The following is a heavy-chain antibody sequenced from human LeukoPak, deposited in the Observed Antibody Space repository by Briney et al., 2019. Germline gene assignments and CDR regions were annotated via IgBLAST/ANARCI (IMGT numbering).Heavy chain of an antibody. CDR2: INHSGST. CDR1: GGSFSGYY. D-gene: IGHD5-24*01. J-gene: IGHJ4*02. V-gene: IGHV4-34*01. CDR3: ARRIQLGDYFDY. Sequence: SETLSLTCAVYGGSFSGYYWSWIRQPPGKGLEWIGEINHSGSTNYNPSLKSRVTISVDTSNNQFSLKLSSVTAADTAVYYCARRIQLGDYFDYWARGTLVTVSS.